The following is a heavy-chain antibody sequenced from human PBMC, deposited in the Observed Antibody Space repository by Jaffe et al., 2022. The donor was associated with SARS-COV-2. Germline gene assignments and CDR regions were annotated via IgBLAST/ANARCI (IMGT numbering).Heavy chain of an antibody. CDR2: IKSKTDGGTT. Sequence: EVQLVESGGGLVKPGGSLRLSCAASGFTFSNAWMSWVRQAPGKGLEWVGRIKSKTDGGTTDYAAPVKGRFTISRDDSKNTLYLQMNSLKTEDTAVYYCTTRYCSSTSCPMGIAVAGYFDYWGQGTLVTVSS. V-gene: IGHV3-15*01. J-gene: IGHJ4*02. CDR1: GFTFSNAW. CDR3: TTRYCSSTSCPMGIAVAGYFDY. D-gene: IGHD2-2*01.